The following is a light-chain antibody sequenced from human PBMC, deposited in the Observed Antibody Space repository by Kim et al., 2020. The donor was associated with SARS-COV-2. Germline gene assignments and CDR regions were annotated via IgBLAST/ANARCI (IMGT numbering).Light chain of an antibody. J-gene: IGLJ3*02. CDR2: YDD. CDR1: SSNIGNNA. Sequence: QSVVTQPPSVSEAPGQRVTISCSGSSSNIGNNAVNWYQQLPGKAPKLLIYYDDLLPSGVSDRFSGSKSGTSASLAISGLQSEDEADYYCATWDDSLNGWVFGGGTQLTVL. CDR3: ATWDDSLNGWV. V-gene: IGLV1-36*01.